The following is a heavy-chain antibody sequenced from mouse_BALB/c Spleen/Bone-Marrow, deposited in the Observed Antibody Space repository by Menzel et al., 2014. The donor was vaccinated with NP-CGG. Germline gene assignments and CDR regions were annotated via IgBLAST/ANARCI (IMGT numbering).Heavy chain of an antibody. Sequence: QAQLKHSGAELVRPGTSVKVSCKASGYAFTDYLMEWLKQRPGQGLEWIGVINPESGSTNYNEKFKDKATLTADKSSSTAYMQLSSLTSDDSAVYFCARYDGYFDYRGQGPILTVSS. CDR3: ARYDGYFDY. D-gene: IGHD2-3*01. CDR2: INPESGST. V-gene: IGHV1-54*01. CDR1: GYAFTDYL. J-gene: IGHJ2*01.